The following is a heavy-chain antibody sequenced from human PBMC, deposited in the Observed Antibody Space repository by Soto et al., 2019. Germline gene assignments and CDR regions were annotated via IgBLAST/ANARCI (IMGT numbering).Heavy chain of an antibody. Sequence: EVQLVESGGGLIQPGGSLRLSCAASGFTVSSNYMSWVRQAPGKGLEWVSVIYSGGSTYYADSVKGRFTITRDNSKNTLYLQMNSLRAEDTAVYYCARGGEDCSGGSCYSFDYWVQGTLFTVSS. CDR3: ARGGEDCSGGSCYSFDY. V-gene: IGHV3-53*01. J-gene: IGHJ4*02. D-gene: IGHD2-15*01. CDR1: GFTVSSNY. CDR2: IYSGGST.